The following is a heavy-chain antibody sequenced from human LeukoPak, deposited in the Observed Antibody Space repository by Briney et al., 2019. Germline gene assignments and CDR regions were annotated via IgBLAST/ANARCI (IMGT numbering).Heavy chain of an antibody. CDR3: ASKDGAFDI. V-gene: IGHV3-33*01. D-gene: IGHD2-15*01. Sequence: GGSLRLSRAASGFTFSSYGMHWVRQAPGKGLEWVAVIWYDGSNKYYADSVKGRFTISRDNSKNTLYLQMNSLRAEDTAVYYCASKDGAFDIWGQGTMVTVSS. CDR2: IWYDGSNK. CDR1: GFTFSSYG. J-gene: IGHJ3*02.